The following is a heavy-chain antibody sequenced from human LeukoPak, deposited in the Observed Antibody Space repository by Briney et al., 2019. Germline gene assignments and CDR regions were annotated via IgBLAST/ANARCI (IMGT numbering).Heavy chain of an antibody. CDR3: AKQPIYSSSWYYFDY. D-gene: IGHD6-13*01. CDR2: ISGSGDTA. J-gene: IGHJ4*02. CDR1: GFTFSSSA. Sequence: GGSLRLSCAASGFTFSSSAMFWVRQAPGKGLEWVSGISGSGDTAHYADSVKGRFSISRDNSKNTLYLQMNSLRAEDTAVYYCAKQPIYSSSWYYFDYWGQGTLVTVSS. V-gene: IGHV3-23*01.